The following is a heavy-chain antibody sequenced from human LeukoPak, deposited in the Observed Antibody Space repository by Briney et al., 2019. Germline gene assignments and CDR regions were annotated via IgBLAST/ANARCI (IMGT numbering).Heavy chain of an antibody. J-gene: IGHJ4*02. V-gene: IGHV1-18*01. CDR3: AREYYYDSSGYSGTFDY. Sequence: ASVKVSCKASGYTFTSYGISWVRQAPGQGLEWMGWISAHNGNTNYAQELQGRVTMTTDTSTSTAYMELRSLRSDDTAVYYCAREYYYDSSGYSGTFDYWGQGTLVTVSS. CDR1: GYTFTSYG. CDR2: ISAHNGNT. D-gene: IGHD3-22*01.